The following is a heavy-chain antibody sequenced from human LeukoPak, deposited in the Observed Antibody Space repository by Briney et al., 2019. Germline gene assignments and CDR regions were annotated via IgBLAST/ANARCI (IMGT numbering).Heavy chain of an antibody. CDR1: GLTFDDYG. Sequence: PGGSLRLSCVASGLTFDDYGMSWVRQAPGKGLEWVSGINWNGVSTGYADSVKGRFTISRDSAKNSLYLQMNSLRAEDTAFYYCASGSSSWQDYWGQGTLVTVSS. D-gene: IGHD6-13*01. CDR2: INWNGVST. V-gene: IGHV3-20*04. J-gene: IGHJ4*02. CDR3: ASGSSSWQDY.